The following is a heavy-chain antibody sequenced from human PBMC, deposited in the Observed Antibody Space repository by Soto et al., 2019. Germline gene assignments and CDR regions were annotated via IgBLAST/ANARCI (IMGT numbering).Heavy chain of an antibody. D-gene: IGHD2-21*02. CDR1: GFTFSGYW. CDR2: TKPDGSET. J-gene: IGHJ4*02. CDR3: ARDDGDKSIDY. V-gene: IGHV3-7*03. Sequence: EVQLVESGGGLAQPGGSLRLSCVASGFTFSGYWMSWVRQTPGQGLEWVTNTKPDGSETYYLDSVTGRFTISRDNVRNSLYLQKSSLRGDDTAVYYYARDDGDKSIDYWGQGALVTVSP.